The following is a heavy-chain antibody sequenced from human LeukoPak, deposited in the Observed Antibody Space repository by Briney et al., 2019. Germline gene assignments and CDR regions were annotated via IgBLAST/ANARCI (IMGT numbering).Heavy chain of an antibody. CDR1: GFTFSDYY. D-gene: IGHD3-10*01. CDR2: ISSSGSSI. V-gene: IGHV3-11*01. Sequence: GGSLRLSCAASGFTFSDYYMSWIRQARGKGLEWVSYISSSGSSIYYADSVKGRFTISRDNAKNSLYLQMNSLRAEDTAVYYCANLEFGEVPGFDPWGQGTLVTVSS. CDR3: ANLEFGEVPGFDP. J-gene: IGHJ5*02.